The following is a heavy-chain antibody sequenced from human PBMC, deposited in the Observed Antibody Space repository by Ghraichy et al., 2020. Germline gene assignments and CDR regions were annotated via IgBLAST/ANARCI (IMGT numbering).Heavy chain of an antibody. CDR2: LYYSGGT. Sequence: SETLSLTCTVSGDSISNYYWHWIRQPPGKGLEWIGYLYYSGGTNYNPSLRSRVTMSVDTSKNQFSLKLSSVTAADSAVYYCARGHCSGNTCYAWDYYYGMDVWGRGTLVTVSS. V-gene: IGHV4-59*01. CDR1: GDSISNYY. CDR3: ARGHCSGNTCYAWDYYYGMDV. D-gene: IGHD2-2*01. J-gene: IGHJ6*02.